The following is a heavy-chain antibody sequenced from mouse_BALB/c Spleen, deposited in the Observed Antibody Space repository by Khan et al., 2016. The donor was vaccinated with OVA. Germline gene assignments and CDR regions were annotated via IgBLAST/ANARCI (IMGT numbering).Heavy chain of an antibody. V-gene: IGHV1S41*01. CDR1: GYTFTSYW. CDR3: ARENYYGSSRYAMDY. CDR2: IAPGSGST. Sequence: DLVKPGASVKLSCTASGYTFTSYWINWIKQRPGQGLEWIGRIAPGSGSTYYNEMFKGKATLTVDTSSSTAYFQLSSLSSEDSAVYFCARENYYGSSRYAMDYWGQGTSVTVSS. D-gene: IGHD1-1*01. J-gene: IGHJ4*01.